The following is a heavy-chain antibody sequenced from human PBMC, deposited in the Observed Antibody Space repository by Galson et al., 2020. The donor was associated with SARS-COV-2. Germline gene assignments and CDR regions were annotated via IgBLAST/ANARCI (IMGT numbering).Heavy chain of an antibody. J-gene: IGHJ4*02. CDR2: INWNGGST. D-gene: IGHD2-21*02. V-gene: IGHV3-20*04. CDR3: ASYAYCGGDCYPGWFGY. Sequence: SCAASGFTFDDYGMSWVRQAPGKGLEWVSGINWNGGSTGYADSVKGRFTISRDNAKNSLYLQMNSLRAEDTALYYCASYAYCGGDCYPGWFGYWGQGTLVTVSS. CDR1: GFTFDDYG.